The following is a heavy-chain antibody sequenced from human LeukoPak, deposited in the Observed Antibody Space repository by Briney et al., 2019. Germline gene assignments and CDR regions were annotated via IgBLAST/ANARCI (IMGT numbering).Heavy chain of an antibody. CDR3: AECSTPYHYDSTGYYCFDP. D-gene: IGHD3-22*01. CDR1: GGSISRDY. J-gene: IGHJ5*02. V-gene: IGHV4-4*09. Sequence: SKTLSLTCAASGGSISRDYRTWVRQPPGKGLEWIGDIYTSGTTNYNPSLRIRVSMSVDVSKNQFSLKLSSVTAADTAVYFYAECSTPYHYDSTGYYCFDPWGRETLVTVFS. CDR2: IYTSGTT.